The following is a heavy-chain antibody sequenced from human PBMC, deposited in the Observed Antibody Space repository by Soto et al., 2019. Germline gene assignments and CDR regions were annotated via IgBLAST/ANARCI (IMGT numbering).Heavy chain of an antibody. CDR2: IIPIFGTA. V-gene: IGHV1-69*06. CDR3: ARARAESCPSWFDY. CDR1: GGTFSSYA. J-gene: IGHJ4*02. Sequence: ASVKVSCKASGGTFSSYAISWVRQAPGQRLEWMGGIIPIFGTANYAQKFQGRVTITADKSTSTAYMELSSLRSEDTAVYYCARARAESCPSWFDYWGQGTRVTVSA.